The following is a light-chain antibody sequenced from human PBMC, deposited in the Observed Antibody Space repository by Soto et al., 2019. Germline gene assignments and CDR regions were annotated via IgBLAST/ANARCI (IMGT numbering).Light chain of an antibody. CDR1: SSDVGSYNL. V-gene: IGLV2-23*02. CDR3: CSYAGSNTFV. J-gene: IGLJ2*01. CDR2: EAN. Sequence: QSALTQPASVSGSPGQSITISCTGTSSDVGSYNLVSWYPQHPGKAPKLMIYEANKRPSGVSNRFSGSKSANTASLTISGLQAEDEADYYCCSYAGSNTFVFGGGTKLTVL.